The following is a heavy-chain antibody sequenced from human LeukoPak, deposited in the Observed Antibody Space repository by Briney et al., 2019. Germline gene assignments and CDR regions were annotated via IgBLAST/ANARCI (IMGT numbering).Heavy chain of an antibody. Sequence: ASVKVSCKASGYTFTGYYIHWVRQAPGQGLEWMGGIIPIFGTANYAQKFQGRVTITADESTSTAYMELSSLRSEDTAVYYCARASIDVGYYGSGSYYPPDYWGQGTLVTVSS. D-gene: IGHD3-10*01. CDR1: GYTFTGYY. CDR3: ARASIDVGYYGSGSYYPPDY. CDR2: IIPIFGTA. J-gene: IGHJ4*02. V-gene: IGHV1-69*13.